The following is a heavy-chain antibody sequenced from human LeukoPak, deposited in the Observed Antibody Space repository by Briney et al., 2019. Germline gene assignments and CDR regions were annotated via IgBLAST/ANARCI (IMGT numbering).Heavy chain of an antibody. CDR2: ISGSGGST. CDR3: AKDLVDCSSTSCYTQGDY. V-gene: IGHV3-23*01. D-gene: IGHD2-2*02. J-gene: IGHJ4*02. CDR1: GFTFSSYA. Sequence: GGSLRLSCAASGFTFSSYAMSWVRQAPGKGLEWVSAISGSGGSTYYADSVKGRLTISRDNSKNTLYLQMNSLRAEDTAVYYCAKDLVDCSSTSCYTQGDYWGQGTLVTVSS.